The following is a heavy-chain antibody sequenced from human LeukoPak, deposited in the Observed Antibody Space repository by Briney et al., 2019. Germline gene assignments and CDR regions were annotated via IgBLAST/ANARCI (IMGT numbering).Heavy chain of an antibody. CDR2: IFSGGTT. D-gene: IGHD6-19*01. CDR3: AGGQMFTSGGFDD. CDR1: GFTVSSNY. J-gene: IGHJ4*02. Sequence: GGSLRLSCAASGFTVSSNYMSWVRQAPGKGLEWVSVIFSGGTTKYADSVRGRFTISRDNSKNTLFLQMNSLRAEDTAVYYCAGGQMFTSGGFDDWGQGTLVTVSS. V-gene: IGHV3-53*01.